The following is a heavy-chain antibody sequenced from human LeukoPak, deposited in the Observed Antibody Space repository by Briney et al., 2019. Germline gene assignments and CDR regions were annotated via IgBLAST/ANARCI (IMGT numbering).Heavy chain of an antibody. CDR2: IYYSGST. CDR1: GGSISSSSYY. V-gene: IGHV4-39*07. Sequence: PSETLSLTCTVSGGSISSSSYYWGWIRQPPGKGLEWIGSIYYSGSTYYNPSLKSRVTISVDTSKNQFSLKLSSVTAADTAVYYCASFAREVADWYFDLWGRGTLVTVSS. J-gene: IGHJ2*01. D-gene: IGHD6-19*01. CDR3: ASFAREVADWYFDL.